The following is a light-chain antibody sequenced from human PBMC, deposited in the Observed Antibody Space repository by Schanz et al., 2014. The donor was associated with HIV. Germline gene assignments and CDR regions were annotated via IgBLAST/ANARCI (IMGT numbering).Light chain of an antibody. V-gene: IGLV1-44*01. CDR1: SSNFGSNS. Sequence: QSVLTQPPSASGTPGQRITISCSGSSSNFGSNSVNWYQHLPGTAPKLLIYSNDQRPSGVTDRFSGSKSDTSASLVITGLQAEDEADYYCQTYDSSLRGYVFGTGTKVTVL. CDR2: SND. J-gene: IGLJ1*01. CDR3: QTYDSSLRGYV.